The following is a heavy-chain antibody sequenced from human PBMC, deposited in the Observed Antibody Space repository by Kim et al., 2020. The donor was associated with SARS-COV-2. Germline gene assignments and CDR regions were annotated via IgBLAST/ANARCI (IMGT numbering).Heavy chain of an antibody. D-gene: IGHD6-19*01. CDR2: T. CDR3: ARSSGLWLLDR. V-gene: IGHV4-4*02. Sequence: TNYNPALKSRVAMSLDKSKNQFSLTLSPMAAADTALYYCARSSGLWLLDRWGQGTLVIVSS. J-gene: IGHJ5*02.